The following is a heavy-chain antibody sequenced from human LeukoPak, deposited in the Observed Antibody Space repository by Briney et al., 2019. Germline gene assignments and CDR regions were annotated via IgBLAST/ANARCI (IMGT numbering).Heavy chain of an antibody. CDR2: IYTSGST. V-gene: IGHV4-4*07. Sequence: SETLSLTCTVSGGSISSYYWSSIRQPAGKGLEWIGRIYTSGSTNYNPSLKSRVTMSVDTSKNQFSLKLSSVTAADTAVYYCARGGCSGGSCYSGSNKYMDVWGKGTTVTVSS. J-gene: IGHJ6*03. D-gene: IGHD2-15*01. CDR1: GGSISSYY. CDR3: ARGGCSGGSCYSGSNKYMDV.